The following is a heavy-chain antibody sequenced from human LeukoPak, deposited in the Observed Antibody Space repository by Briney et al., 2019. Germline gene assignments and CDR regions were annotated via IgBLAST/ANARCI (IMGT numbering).Heavy chain of an antibody. V-gene: IGHV3-23*01. CDR3: AKGGKWDVTPFDY. D-gene: IGHD1-26*01. Sequence: GGSLRLSCAASGFTFTSYSMNWVRQAPGKGLEWVSTISGGGSTYYAASVKGRFTISRDNSKNTLYLQVNSLRAEDTAVYYCAKGGKWDVTPFDYWGQGTLVTVSS. CDR1: GFTFTSYS. J-gene: IGHJ4*02. CDR2: ISGGGST.